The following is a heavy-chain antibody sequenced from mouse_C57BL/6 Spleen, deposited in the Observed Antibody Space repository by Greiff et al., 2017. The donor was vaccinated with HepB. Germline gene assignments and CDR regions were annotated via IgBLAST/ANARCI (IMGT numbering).Heavy chain of an antibody. CDR3: GRPEGDAWFAY. CDR1: GFSFNTYA. J-gene: IGHJ3*01. Sequence: EVQLVESGGGLVQPKGSLKLSCAASGFSFNTYAMNWVRQAPGKGLEWVARIRSKSNNYATYYADSVKDRFTISRDDSESMLYLQMNNLKTEDTAMYYCGRPEGDAWFAYWGQGTLVTVSA. CDR2: IRSKSNNYAT. D-gene: IGHD3-3*01. V-gene: IGHV10-1*01.